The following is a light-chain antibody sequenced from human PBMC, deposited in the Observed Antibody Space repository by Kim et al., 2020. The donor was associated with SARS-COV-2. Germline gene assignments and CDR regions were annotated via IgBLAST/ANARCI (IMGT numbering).Light chain of an antibody. CDR3: QQYGGSPWT. CDR1: QSVRSSY. Sequence: SPGERATLSCRASQSVRSSYLACYQQKPGQARRLLFYGASSRATVIPSRCSGSGCGADFTLTISRLEADFFAVYYCQQYGGSPWTFGQGTKVDIK. CDR2: GAS. V-gene: IGKV3-20*01. J-gene: IGKJ1*01.